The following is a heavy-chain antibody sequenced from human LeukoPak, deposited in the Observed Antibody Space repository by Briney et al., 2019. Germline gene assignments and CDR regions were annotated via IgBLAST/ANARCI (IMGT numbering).Heavy chain of an antibody. CDR1: GYTFTDYY. CDR2: INPNSGGT. CDR3: ARAAYRGGGCYHYFDY. D-gene: IGHD2-21*02. V-gene: IGHV1-2*02. Sequence: ASVKVSCKASGYTFTDYYIQWMRQAPGQGLECMGWINPNSGGTYSAQNFQGRVTMTRDTSINTAYMELSGLGSDDTAVYYCARAAYRGGGCYHYFDYWGQGTLVTVSS. J-gene: IGHJ4*02.